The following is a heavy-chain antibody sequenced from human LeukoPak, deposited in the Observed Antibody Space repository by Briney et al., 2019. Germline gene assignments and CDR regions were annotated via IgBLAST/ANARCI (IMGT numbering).Heavy chain of an antibody. J-gene: IGHJ1*01. CDR3: YGANAEH. Sequence: GGSLRLSCAASGFTFSSYWMHWARQAPGKGLVWVSGTNTDGSSTMYADSVKGRFTIARDNAKNTLYLQINSLRAEDTAVYYCYGANAEHWGQGTLVTVSS. V-gene: IGHV3-74*03. CDR2: TNTDGSST. D-gene: IGHD4-23*01. CDR1: GFTFSSYW.